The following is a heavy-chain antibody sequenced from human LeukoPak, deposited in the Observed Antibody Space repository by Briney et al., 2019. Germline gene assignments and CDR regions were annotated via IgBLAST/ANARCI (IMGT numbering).Heavy chain of an antibody. CDR3: VRDDYRGSYYWFDP. V-gene: IGHV4-4*07. D-gene: IGHD1-26*01. Sequence: SETLSLTCTVSGGSISNYYWSWIRQPAGKGLEWIGRIYKSGSTNYNPSLKSRVTISVETSINQFSLNRSSVTAADTAVYYCVRDDYRGSYYWFDPWGQGTLVTVSS. CDR2: IYKSGST. CDR1: GGSISNYY. J-gene: IGHJ5*02.